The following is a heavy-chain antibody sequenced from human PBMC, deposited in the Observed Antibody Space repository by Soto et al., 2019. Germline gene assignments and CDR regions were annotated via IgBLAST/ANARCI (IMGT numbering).Heavy chain of an antibody. CDR3: ARRKELSGPPYFDF. J-gene: IGHJ4*02. Sequence: QVQLVQSGAEVKKPGASVKVSCKASGDSFTKYDIHWVRQATGQGLEWMGWMNPNTGNTGFAQKFRVRVTLTRNTAISTAYMELSSLRSDDTAVEFCARRKELSGPPYFDFWCQGTLVTVSS. CDR1: GDSFTKYD. V-gene: IGHV1-8*01. CDR2: MNPNTGNT. D-gene: IGHD1-26*01.